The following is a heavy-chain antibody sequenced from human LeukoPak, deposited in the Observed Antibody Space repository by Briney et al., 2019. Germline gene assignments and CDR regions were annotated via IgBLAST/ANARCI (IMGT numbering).Heavy chain of an antibody. CDR1: GYTFTGYY. D-gene: IGHD2-15*01. J-gene: IGHJ4*02. Sequence: SVKVSCKASGYTFTGYYMHWVRQAPGQGLEWMGWINPNSGGTNYAQKFQGRVTMTRDTSISTAYMERGMLRSDDTAGYYGARVGGDEGWYVRWGQGTLVTVSS. V-gene: IGHV1-2*02. CDR3: ARVGGDEGWYVR. CDR2: INPNSGGT.